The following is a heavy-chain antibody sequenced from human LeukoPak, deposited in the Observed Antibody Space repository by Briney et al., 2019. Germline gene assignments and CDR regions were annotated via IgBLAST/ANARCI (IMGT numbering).Heavy chain of an antibody. CDR1: GFTFSSYA. V-gene: IGHV3-23*01. CDR3: AKDHDILTGYHSYYFDY. CDR2: ISGSGGST. D-gene: IGHD3-9*01. J-gene: IGHJ4*02. Sequence: GGSLRLSCAASGFTFSSYAMSWVCQAPGKGLAWVSGISGSGGSTYYADSVKGRFTISRDNSKNTLYLQMNSLRAEDTAVYYCAKDHDILTGYHSYYFDYWGQGTLVTVSS.